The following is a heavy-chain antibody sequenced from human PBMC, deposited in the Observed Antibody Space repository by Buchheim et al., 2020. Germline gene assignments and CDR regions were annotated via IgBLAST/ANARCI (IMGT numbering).Heavy chain of an antibody. J-gene: IGHJ2*01. Sequence: QVQLQESGPGLVKPSETLSLTCTVSGGSTSSYYWSWIRQPPGKGLEWIGYIYYSGSTNYNPSLKSRVTISVDTSKNQFSLKLSSVTAADTAVYYCARGGDYDSSGYPHWYFDLWGRGTL. D-gene: IGHD3-22*01. CDR1: GGSTSSYY. CDR2: IYYSGST. CDR3: ARGGDYDSSGYPHWYFDL. V-gene: IGHV4-59*01.